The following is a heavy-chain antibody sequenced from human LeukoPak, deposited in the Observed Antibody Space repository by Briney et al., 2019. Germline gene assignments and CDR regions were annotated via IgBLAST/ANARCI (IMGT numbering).Heavy chain of an antibody. D-gene: IGHD2-21*02. Sequence: ETLSLTCTVSGGSLSRGGDYWTWIRQPPGKGLEWIGSIYYSGSTYYNPSLKSRVTISVDTSKNQFSLKLSSVTAADTAVYYCVRHFCRGGDCYYMYYFDYWGQGTLVTVSS. CDR1: GGSLSRGGDY. J-gene: IGHJ4*02. CDR2: IYYSGST. CDR3: VRHFCRGGDCYYMYYFDY. V-gene: IGHV4-39*01.